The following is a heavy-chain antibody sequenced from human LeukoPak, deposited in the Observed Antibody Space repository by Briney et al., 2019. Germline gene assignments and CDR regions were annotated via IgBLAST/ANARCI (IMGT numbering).Heavy chain of an antibody. CDR2: IYHSGST. CDR3: ATQHIVVVPAAASHYYMDV. Sequence: SETLSLTCAVSGGSISSSNWWSWVRQPPGKGLEWIGEIYHSGSTNYNPSLKSRVTISVDKSKNQFSLKLSSVTAADTAVYYCATQHIVVVPAAASHYYMDVWGKGTTVTVSS. CDR1: GGSISSSNW. J-gene: IGHJ6*03. D-gene: IGHD2-2*01. V-gene: IGHV4-4*02.